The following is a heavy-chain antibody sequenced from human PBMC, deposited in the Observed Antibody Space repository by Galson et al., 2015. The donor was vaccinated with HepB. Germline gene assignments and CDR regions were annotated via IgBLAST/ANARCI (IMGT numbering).Heavy chain of an antibody. CDR2: IKSKTDGGTT. D-gene: IGHD6-19*01. J-gene: IGHJ4*02. Sequence: SLRLSCAASGFTFSNAWMSWVRQAPGKGLEWVGRIKSKTDGGTTDYAAPVKGRFTISRDDSKNTLYLQMNSLKTEDTAVYYCAKDQVGSGWYLDEGVYFDYWGQGTLVTVSS. CDR1: GFTFSNAW. CDR3: AKDQVGSGWYLDEGVYFDY. V-gene: IGHV3-15*01.